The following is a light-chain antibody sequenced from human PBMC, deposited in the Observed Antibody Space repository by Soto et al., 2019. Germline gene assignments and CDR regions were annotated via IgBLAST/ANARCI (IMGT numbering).Light chain of an antibody. CDR3: QRYGGSPLT. J-gene: IGKJ4*01. Sequence: EIVLTQSPGTLSLSPGEGATLSCRASQSVSSFYLAWYQHKPGKAPRLLIYHTSIRATGIPDMFSGSGSGTDFTITISRLEPEDFAVYDCQRYGGSPLTFGGGTKVEI. CDR2: HTS. V-gene: IGKV3-20*01. CDR1: QSVSSFY.